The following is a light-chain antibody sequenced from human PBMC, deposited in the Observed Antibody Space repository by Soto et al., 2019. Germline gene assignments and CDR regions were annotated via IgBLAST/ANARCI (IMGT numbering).Light chain of an antibody. CDR3: SSYTTINTLWV. Sequence: QSALTQPASVSGSPGQSITISCTGTSSDVGAYDYVSWYQQNPGKAPKLIISEVSDRPSGVSNRFSGSKSGNTASLTISGLQAEDEADYFCSSYTTINTLWVFGGGTKLTVL. CDR1: SSDVGAYDY. J-gene: IGLJ3*02. CDR2: EVS. V-gene: IGLV2-14*01.